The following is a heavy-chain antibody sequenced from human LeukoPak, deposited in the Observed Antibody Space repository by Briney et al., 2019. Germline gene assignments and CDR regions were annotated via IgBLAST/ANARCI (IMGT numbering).Heavy chain of an antibody. V-gene: IGHV3-66*01. CDR2: TYSGGDT. D-gene: IGHD5-18*01. CDR1: GFTVSSNY. Sequence: GGSLRLSCAASGFTVSSNYMSWVRQAPGKGLEWVSVTYSGGDTYYADSVKGRFTISRDTSKNTLYLQMSSLRVDDTAVYYCARDGYSYAYDYWGQGTLVTVSS. J-gene: IGHJ4*02. CDR3: ARDGYSYAYDY.